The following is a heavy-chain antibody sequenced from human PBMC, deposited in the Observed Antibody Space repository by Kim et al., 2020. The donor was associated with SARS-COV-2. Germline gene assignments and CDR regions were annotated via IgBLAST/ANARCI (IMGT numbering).Heavy chain of an antibody. D-gene: IGHD6-13*01. CDR3: AREHSPRTYSSSWYKAVYYYYGMDV. V-gene: IGHV1-3*01. CDR2: INAGNGNT. J-gene: IGHJ6*02. Sequence: ASVKVSCKASGYTFTSYAMHWVRQAPGQRLEWMGWINAGNGNTKYSQKFQGRVTITRDTSASTAYMELSSLRSEDTAVYYCAREHSPRTYSSSWYKAVYYYYGMDVWGQGTTVTVSS. CDR1: GYTFTSYA.